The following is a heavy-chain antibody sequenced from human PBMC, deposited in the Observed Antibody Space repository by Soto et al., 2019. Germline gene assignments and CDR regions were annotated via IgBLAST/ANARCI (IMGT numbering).Heavy chain of an antibody. D-gene: IGHD3-22*01. CDR3: ARRSMAVVPEY. CDR2: LYYGRSA. CDR1: GDSISSYY. J-gene: IGHJ4*02. Sequence: QVQLQESGPGLVKPSETLSLTCAVSGDSISSYYCMWIRQPPGKGLESIGYLYYGRSANYNPSLESRVTLSVDTSSNQCYRTLSSMTAADSAVYYCARRSMAVVPEYWGQGTLVTVSS. V-gene: IGHV4-59*01.